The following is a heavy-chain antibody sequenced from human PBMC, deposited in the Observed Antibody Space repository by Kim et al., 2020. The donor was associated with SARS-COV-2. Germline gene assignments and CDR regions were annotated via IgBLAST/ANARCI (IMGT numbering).Heavy chain of an antibody. V-gene: IGHV3-30*18. CDR1: GFTFSSYG. CDR2: ISYDGSNK. D-gene: IGHD3-10*01. CDR3: AKGVYGSGIVEIDY. J-gene: IGHJ4*02. Sequence: GGSLRLSCAASGFTFSSYGMHWVRQAPGKGLEWVAVISYDGSNKYYADSVKGRFTISRDNSKNTLYLQMNSLRAEDAAVYYCAKGVYGSGIVEIDYWGQGTLATVSS.